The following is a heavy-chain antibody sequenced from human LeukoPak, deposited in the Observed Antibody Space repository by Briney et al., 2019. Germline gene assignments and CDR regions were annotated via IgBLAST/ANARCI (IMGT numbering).Heavy chain of an antibody. Sequence: SETLSLTCTVSGGSISSYYWNWIRQPPGKGLEWVGYIYYSGSTNYNPSLKSRVTISVDTSKNQFSLNLTSVTAADTAVYYCARFTPQGYGWGGYNRFDPWGQGTLVTVSS. V-gene: IGHV4-59*01. J-gene: IGHJ5*02. CDR2: IYYSGST. D-gene: IGHD3-16*01. CDR1: GGSISSYY. CDR3: ARFTPQGYGWGGYNRFDP.